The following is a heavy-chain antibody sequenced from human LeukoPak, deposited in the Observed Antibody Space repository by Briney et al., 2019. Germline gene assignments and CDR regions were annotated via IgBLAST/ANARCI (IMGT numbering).Heavy chain of an antibody. CDR3: ANSLNYYGSGSLVY. CDR1: RGTFRSYA. D-gene: IGHD3-10*01. Sequence: SVNVSCKASRGTFRSYAISWVRQAPGQGLEWMGGIIPIFGTENSAQKFQGRVTITADKSTSTAYMELSSLRSEDTAVYYCANSLNYYGSGSLVYWGQGTLVTVSS. J-gene: IGHJ4*02. CDR2: IIPIFGTE. V-gene: IGHV1-69*06.